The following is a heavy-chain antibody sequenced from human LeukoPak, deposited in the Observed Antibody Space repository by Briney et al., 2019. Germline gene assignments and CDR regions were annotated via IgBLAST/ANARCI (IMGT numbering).Heavy chain of an antibody. Sequence: GESLKISCKGSGYSFTSYLIAWVRQMPGKGLEWMGIIYPGDFDTRYSPPFQGQVTISADKSISTAYLQWSGLKALDTATYYCARHNGKATYSSSWYENGMDVWGQGTTVTVSS. CDR2: IYPGDFDT. J-gene: IGHJ6*02. CDR1: GYSFTSYL. D-gene: IGHD6-13*01. CDR3: ARHNGKATYSSSWYENGMDV. V-gene: IGHV5-51*01.